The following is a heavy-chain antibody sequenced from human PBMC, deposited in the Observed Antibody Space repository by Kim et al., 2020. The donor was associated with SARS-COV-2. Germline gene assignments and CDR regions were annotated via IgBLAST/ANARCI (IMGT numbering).Heavy chain of an antibody. CDR2: INHSGST. Sequence: SETLSLTCAVYGVSFSGYYWSWIRQPPGKGLEWIGEINHSGSTNYNPSLKSRVTISVDTSKNQFSLKLSTVTAADTAVYYCAMGGGGTTVVTLGLGYYYFYGMDVWGQGTTVTVSS. CDR1: GVSFSGYY. V-gene: IGHV4-34*01. CDR3: AMGGGGTTVVTLGLGYYYFYGMDV. J-gene: IGHJ6*01. D-gene: IGHD4-17*01.